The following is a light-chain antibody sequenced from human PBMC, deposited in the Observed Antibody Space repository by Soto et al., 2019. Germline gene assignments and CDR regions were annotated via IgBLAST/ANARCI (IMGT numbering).Light chain of an antibody. Sequence: EIVLTQSPGTLSLSPGDRATLSCRASQSVSTSYLAWYQQKFGQAPRLLIYGASSRATGIPDRFSGSGSGTDFTRTISRLEPEDFAVYYCQQYGSSSWTFGQGTEVEIK. CDR1: QSVSTSY. CDR3: QQYGSSSWT. CDR2: GAS. V-gene: IGKV3-20*01. J-gene: IGKJ1*01.